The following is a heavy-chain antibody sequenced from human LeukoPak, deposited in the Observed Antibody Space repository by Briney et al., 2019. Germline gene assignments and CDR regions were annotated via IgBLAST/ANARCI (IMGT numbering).Heavy chain of an antibody. J-gene: IGHJ4*02. D-gene: IGHD3-22*01. CDR1: GYTFTGYY. V-gene: IGHV1-2*02. Sequence: ASVKVSCKASGYTFTGYYMHWVRQAPGQGLEWMAWINPNSGDTNFAQKFQGRVTMTRDTSISTVYLQWSSLKASDTAMYYCARSGSSGYLNYWGQGTLVTVSS. CDR3: ARSGSSGYLNY. CDR2: INPNSGDT.